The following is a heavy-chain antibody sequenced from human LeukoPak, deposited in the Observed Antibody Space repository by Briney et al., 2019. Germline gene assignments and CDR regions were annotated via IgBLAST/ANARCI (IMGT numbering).Heavy chain of an antibody. CDR1: GGSISSYY. CDR3: ARHYASGSYYKF. D-gene: IGHD3-10*01. J-gene: IGHJ4*02. CDR2: IYYSGST. V-gene: IGHV4-59*01. Sequence: SETLSLTCTVSGGSISSYYWSWIRQPPGKGLEWIGYIYYSGSTNYNPSLKSRVTISVETSKNEFSLKLRSVTAADTAVYYCARHYASGSYYKFWGQGTLVTVSS.